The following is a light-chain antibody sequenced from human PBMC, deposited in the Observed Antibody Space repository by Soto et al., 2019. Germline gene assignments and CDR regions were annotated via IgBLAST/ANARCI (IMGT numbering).Light chain of an antibody. V-gene: IGKV1-5*03. Sequence: DIQMTQSPSTLSGSVGDRVTITCRASPTISSWLAWYQKKPGKDPKILIYKASTLKSGVPSRFSGSGSGTEFTLTIARLQTDDFATYECQQYETFSGTFGPGTKVDIK. CDR2: KAS. J-gene: IGKJ1*01. CDR3: QQYETFSGT. CDR1: PTISSW.